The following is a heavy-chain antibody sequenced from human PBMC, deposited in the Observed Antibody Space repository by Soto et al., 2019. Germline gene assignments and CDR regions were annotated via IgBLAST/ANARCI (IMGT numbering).Heavy chain of an antibody. V-gene: IGHV2-5*01. J-gene: IGHJ5*02. CDR3: AHRPPNYDFWSGYSSRTPRVYFDP. Sequence: SGPTLVKPTQTLTLTCTFSGFSLSTSGVGVGWIRQPPGKALEWLALIYWNDDKRYSPSLKSRLTITKDTSKNQVVLTMTNMDPVDTATYYCAHRPPNYDFWSGYSSRTPRVYFDPWGQGTLVTVSS. CDR2: IYWNDDK. CDR1: GFSLSTSGVG. D-gene: IGHD3-3*01.